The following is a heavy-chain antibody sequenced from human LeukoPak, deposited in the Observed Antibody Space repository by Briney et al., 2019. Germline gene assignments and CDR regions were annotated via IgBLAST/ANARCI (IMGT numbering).Heavy chain of an antibody. V-gene: IGHV3-48*02. D-gene: IGHD3-3*01. Sequence: GESLKISCAASGFTFYTYSMNWVRQAPGKGLEWVSYINSISSAIYYADSVKGRFTISRDNAKNSLYLQMNSLRDEDTAVYYCARDWSSAFDIWGQGTMVTVSS. J-gene: IGHJ3*02. CDR3: ARDWSSAFDI. CDR1: GFTFYTYS. CDR2: INSISSAI.